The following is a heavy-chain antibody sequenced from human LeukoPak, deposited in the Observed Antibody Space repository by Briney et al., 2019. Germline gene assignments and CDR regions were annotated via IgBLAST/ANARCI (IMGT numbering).Heavy chain of an antibody. D-gene: IGHD5-18*01. V-gene: IGHV3-23*01. CDR1: GFTFSNYA. CDR2: ISGSAHKI. J-gene: IGHJ4*02. Sequence: GGSLRLSCVASGFTFSNYAMSWVRQAPEKGLDWVSVISGSAHKIRYADSVKGRFTISRDNSENTVYLQMNNLRAEDTALYYCAGRVTGYSSGYVYLGQGTLVTVPS. CDR3: AGRVTGYSSGYVY.